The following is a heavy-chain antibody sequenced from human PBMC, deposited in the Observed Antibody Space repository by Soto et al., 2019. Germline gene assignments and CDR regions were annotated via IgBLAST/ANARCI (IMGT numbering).Heavy chain of an antibody. J-gene: IGHJ6*03. D-gene: IGHD1-1*01. Sequence: QVQLQESGPGLVKPSETLSLTCTVSGGSFNDYYWNWIRQPPGRGLEWIGSLSDRGYALYNPALQGRPTQSAYTSNNRVTLTVTAVTAADTAAYCCARGQPTTKCVDGTCFTLAGYCYIDVWGTGTAVTVSS. CDR2: LSDRGYA. CDR3: ARGQPTTKCVDGTCFTLAGYCYIDV. CDR1: GGSFNDYY. V-gene: IGHV4-59*08.